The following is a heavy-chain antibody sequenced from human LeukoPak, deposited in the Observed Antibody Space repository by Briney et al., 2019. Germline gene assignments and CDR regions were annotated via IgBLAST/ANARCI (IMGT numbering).Heavy chain of an antibody. V-gene: IGHV1-2*02. D-gene: IGHD3-22*01. CDR3: ARRCDTSSYYTYYFDY. CDR2: INPNSGGT. Sequence: ASVKVSCKASGYTFTAYYIHWVRQAPGQGLEWMGWINPNSGGTNYAQKFQGRVTMTRDTSISTAYMELSRLSSDDTAVYFCARRCDTSSYYTYYFDYWGQGTLVTVSS. CDR1: GYTFTAYY. J-gene: IGHJ4*02.